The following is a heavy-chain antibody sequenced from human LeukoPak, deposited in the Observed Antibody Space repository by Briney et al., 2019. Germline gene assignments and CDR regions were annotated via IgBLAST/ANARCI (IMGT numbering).Heavy chain of an antibody. V-gene: IGHV4-39*06. D-gene: IGHD4-17*01. CDR1: GDSISRSNYF. CDR3: ASGVDYGDFPFDY. CDR2: MYYSGNT. J-gene: IGHJ4*02. Sequence: SETLSLTCFVSGDSISRSNYFWAWIRQSPGKGLGWIGSMYYSGNTYYNPSLKSRVTISVDASKSQFTLRLTSVTAADTAVYYCASGVDYGDFPFDYWGQGTLVTVSS.